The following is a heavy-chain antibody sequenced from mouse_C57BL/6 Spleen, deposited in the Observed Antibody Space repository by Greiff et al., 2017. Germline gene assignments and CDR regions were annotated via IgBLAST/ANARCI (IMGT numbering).Heavy chain of an antibody. CDR3: ARGEDYDDYFDY. Sequence: QVQLQQPGAELVRPGTSVKLSCKASGYTFTSYWMHWVKQRPGQGLEWIGVIDPSDSYTNYNQKFKGKATLTVDTSSSTAYMQRSSLTSEDSAVYDCARGEDYDDYFDYWGQGTTLTVSS. J-gene: IGHJ2*01. CDR1: GYTFTSYW. D-gene: IGHD2-4*01. CDR2: IDPSDSYT. V-gene: IGHV1-59*01.